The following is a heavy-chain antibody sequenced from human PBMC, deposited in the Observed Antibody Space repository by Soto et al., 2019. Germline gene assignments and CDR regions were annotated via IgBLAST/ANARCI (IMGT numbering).Heavy chain of an antibody. CDR3: AKGRYSGSYYGNYFDY. CDR1: GVTFSSYA. CDR2: ISGSGGST. Sequence: GGSLRLSCAASGVTFSSYAMSGVRQAPGKGLEWVSAISGSGGSTYYADSVKGRFTISRDNSKNTLYLQMNSLRAEDTAVYYCAKGRYSGSYYGNYFDYWGQGTLVTVSS. J-gene: IGHJ4*02. V-gene: IGHV3-23*01. D-gene: IGHD1-26*01.